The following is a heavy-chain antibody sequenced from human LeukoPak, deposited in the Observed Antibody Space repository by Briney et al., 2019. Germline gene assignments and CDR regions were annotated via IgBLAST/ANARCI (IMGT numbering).Heavy chain of an antibody. J-gene: IGHJ6*02. V-gene: IGHV3-48*02. CDR3: ARVEHGDYYYYGMDV. CDR2: ISSSSSMI. CDR1: GFNVSNNY. Sequence: GGSLRLSCAASGFNVSNNYMSWVRQAPGKGLEWVSYISSSSSMIKYTDSVKGRFTISRDNAKNSLYLQMNSLRDEDTAVYYCARVEHGDYYYYGMDVWGQGTTVTVSS. D-gene: IGHD4-17*01.